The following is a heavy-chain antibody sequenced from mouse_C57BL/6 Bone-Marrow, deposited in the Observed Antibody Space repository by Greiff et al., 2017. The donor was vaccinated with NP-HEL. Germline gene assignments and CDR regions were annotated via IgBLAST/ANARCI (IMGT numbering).Heavy chain of an antibody. Sequence: QVHVKQPGTELVQPGASVKLSCKASGYTFTSYWMHWLKQRPGQGLEWIGNINPNNGGTNDNEKFKTKATLTVDKSSSTAYMQLSSLTSEDSAVYYCARDSGYAFDYWGQGTTLTVSS. CDR3: ARDSGYAFDY. D-gene: IGHD3-2*02. V-gene: IGHV1-53*01. CDR2: INPNNGGT. J-gene: IGHJ2*01. CDR1: GYTFTSYW.